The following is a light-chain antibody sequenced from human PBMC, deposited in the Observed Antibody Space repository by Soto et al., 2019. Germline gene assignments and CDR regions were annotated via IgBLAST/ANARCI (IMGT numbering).Light chain of an antibody. CDR1: SSEVGGYNY. CDR3: SSYTSSSSPYV. J-gene: IGLJ1*01. V-gene: IGLV2-14*01. Sequence: QSALTQPASVSGSLGQSITISCTGTSSEVGGYNYVSWYQQHPGKAPKLMIYEVSNRPSGVSNRFSGSKSGNTASLTISGLQAEDEADYYCSSYTSSSSPYVFGTGTNLTVL. CDR2: EVS.